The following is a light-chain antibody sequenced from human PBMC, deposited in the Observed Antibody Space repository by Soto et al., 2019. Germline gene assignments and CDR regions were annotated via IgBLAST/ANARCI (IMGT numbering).Light chain of an antibody. CDR3: QNSYSTPLFN. CDR2: AAS. J-gene: IGKJ3*01. Sequence: DIQMTQSPSSLSASVGDRVTITCRASQSISSYLNWYQQKPGKAPKLLIYAASSLQSGIPSRFSGSGSGTDFTLTISSLQPEDFATYYCQNSYSTPLFNFVPGTKVDIK. V-gene: IGKV1-39*01. CDR1: QSISSY.